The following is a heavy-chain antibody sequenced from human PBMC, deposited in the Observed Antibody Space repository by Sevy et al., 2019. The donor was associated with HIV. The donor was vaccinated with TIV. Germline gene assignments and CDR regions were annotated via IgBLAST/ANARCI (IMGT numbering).Heavy chain of an antibody. V-gene: IGHV1-69*13. CDR3: GRDQVGTAAEYFQN. CDR2: INPMFGTE. Sequence: ASVKVSCKASGGTFSSDVISWVRQAPGHGLEWMGRINPMFGTEKYAQKFQGTVTITADESTSTAYMELRSLKFQDTAVYYCGRDQVGTAAEYFQNWGQGTLVTVSS. D-gene: IGHD1-26*01. CDR1: GGTFSSDV. J-gene: IGHJ1*01.